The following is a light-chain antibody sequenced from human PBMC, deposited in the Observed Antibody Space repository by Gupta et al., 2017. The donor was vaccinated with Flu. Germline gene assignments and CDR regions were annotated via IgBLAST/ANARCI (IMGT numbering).Light chain of an antibody. V-gene: IGLV3-1*01. CDR3: QAWDSSTGWV. CDR2: QDS. CDR1: KLGDKY. J-gene: IGLJ3*02. Sequence: SGDKLGDKYACWYQQKPGQSPVLVIYQDSKRPSGIPGRFSGSNSGNTATLTISGTQAMDEADYYCQAWDSSTGWVFGGGTKLTVL.